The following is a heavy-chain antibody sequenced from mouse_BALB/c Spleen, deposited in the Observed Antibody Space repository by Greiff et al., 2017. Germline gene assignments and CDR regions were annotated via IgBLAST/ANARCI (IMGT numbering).Heavy chain of an antibody. CDR1: GFNIKDTY. CDR2: IDPANGNT. V-gene: IGHV14-3*02. D-gene: IGHD2-4*01. CDR3: ARGGLRAWFAY. Sequence: EVQLQESGAELVKPGASVKLSCTASGFNIKDTYMHWVKQRPEQGLEWIGRIDPANGNTKYDPKFQGKATITADTSSNTAYLQLSSLTSEDTAVYYCARGGLRAWFAYWGQGTLVTVSA. J-gene: IGHJ3*01.